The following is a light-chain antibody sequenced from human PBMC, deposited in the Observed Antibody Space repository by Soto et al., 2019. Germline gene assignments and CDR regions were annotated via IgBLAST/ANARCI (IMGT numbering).Light chain of an antibody. V-gene: IGLV2-14*01. Sequence: QSVLIQPASVSGSPGQSITISCSGTNSDVGGYNYVSWYQQHPGKAPKLMIYDVSYRPSGISNRFSGSKSDNTASLTISGLQAEDEADYYCSSYTTSSLYVFGTGTKLTVL. CDR3: SSYTTSSLYV. CDR1: NSDVGGYNY. J-gene: IGLJ1*01. CDR2: DVS.